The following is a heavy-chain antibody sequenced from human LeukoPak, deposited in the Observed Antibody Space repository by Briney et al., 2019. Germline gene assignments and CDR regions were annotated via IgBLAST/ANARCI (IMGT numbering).Heavy chain of an antibody. CDR3: AISLTHSGWYRTLTPYYYYYMDV. D-gene: IGHD6-19*01. CDR2: MNPNSGNT. V-gene: IGHV1-8*01. Sequence: ASVKVSCKASGYTFTSYDINWVRQATGQGLEWMGWMNPNSGNTGYAQKFQGRVTMTRNTSISTAYMELSSLRSVDTAVYYCAISLTHSGWYRTLTPYYYYYMDVWGKGTTVTVSS. CDR1: GYTFTSYD. J-gene: IGHJ6*03.